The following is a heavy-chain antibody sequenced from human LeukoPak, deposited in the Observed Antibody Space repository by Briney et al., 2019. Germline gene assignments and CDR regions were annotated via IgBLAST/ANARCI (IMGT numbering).Heavy chain of an antibody. CDR1: GFTFSSYG. J-gene: IGHJ4*02. V-gene: IGHV3-33*01. CDR3: ARDMITFGGVIVTRGL. Sequence: RTGGSLKPSCAAPGFTFSSYGMHWVRPAPRKGLEWVAAIWYEGSNKNHADSVKGRFTIARDNSKNTLYLQMNSLRAEDTAVYYCARDMITFGGVIVTRGLWGQGTLVTVSS. D-gene: IGHD3-16*02. CDR2: IWYEGSNK.